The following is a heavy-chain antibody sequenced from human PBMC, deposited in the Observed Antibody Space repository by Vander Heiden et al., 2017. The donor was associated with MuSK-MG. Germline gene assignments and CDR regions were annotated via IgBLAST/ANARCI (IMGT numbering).Heavy chain of an antibody. CDR1: GYSFTTSR. Sequence: EVQLVQSGAEVKKPGESLKISCKGSGYSFTTSRIAWVRQMPGKGLEWMGFIYPGDSETTYSPSFEGQVTISADKSITTAYLQWSSLKASDSALYYCARLACSSANCYFFDYWGLGTLVTVSS. D-gene: IGHD2-2*01. J-gene: IGHJ4*02. CDR2: IYPGDSET. CDR3: ARLACSSANCYFFDY. V-gene: IGHV5-51*03.